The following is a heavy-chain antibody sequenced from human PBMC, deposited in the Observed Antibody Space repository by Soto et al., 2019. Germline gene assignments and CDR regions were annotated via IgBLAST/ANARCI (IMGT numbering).Heavy chain of an antibody. D-gene: IGHD3-22*01. V-gene: IGHV3-30*18. CDR1: GFTFSSYG. Sequence: PGGSLRLSCAASGFTFSSYGMHWVRQAPGKGLEWVAVISYDGSNKYYADSVKGRFTISRDNSKNTLYLQMNSLRAEDTAVYYCAKLGPSYYDSSSWGQGTLVTVSS. CDR2: ISYDGSNK. J-gene: IGHJ5*02. CDR3: AKLGPSYYDSSS.